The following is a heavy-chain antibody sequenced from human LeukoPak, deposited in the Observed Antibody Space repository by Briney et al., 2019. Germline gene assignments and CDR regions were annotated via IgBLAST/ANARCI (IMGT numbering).Heavy chain of an antibody. CDR2: INHSGST. D-gene: IGHD3-3*01. V-gene: IGHV4-34*01. CDR1: GGSFSGYY. J-gene: IGHJ4*02. Sequence: SETLSLTCAVYGGSFSGYYWSWIRQPPGKGLEWIGEINHSGSTNYNPSLKSRVTISVDTSKNQFSLKLSSVTAADTAVYYCARRPPRRFTYYFDYWGQGTLVTVSS. CDR3: ARRPPRRFTYYFDY.